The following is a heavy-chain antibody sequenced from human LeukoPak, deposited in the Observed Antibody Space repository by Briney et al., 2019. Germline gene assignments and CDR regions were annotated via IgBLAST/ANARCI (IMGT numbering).Heavy chain of an antibody. CDR1: GGSFSDYY. D-gene: IGHD2-2*02. CDR2: INHST. J-gene: IGHJ5*02. V-gene: IGHV4-34*01. Sequence: SQTLSLTCTVYGGSFSDYYWSWIRHPPGKGLEWIGEINHSTNYNPSLKSRVTISVYTSKNQFSLKLTSVTAADTAVYYCAIGILRPQRFDPWGQGTLVTVSS. CDR3: AIGILRPQRFDP.